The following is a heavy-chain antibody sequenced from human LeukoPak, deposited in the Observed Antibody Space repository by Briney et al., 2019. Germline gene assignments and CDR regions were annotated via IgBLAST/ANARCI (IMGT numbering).Heavy chain of an antibody. D-gene: IGHD3-3*01. CDR1: GYTFTGYY. CDR3: ARVEAYHYDSWSGYYTGFDY. V-gene: IGHV1-2*02. Sequence: ASVKVSCKASGYTFTGYYMHWVRQAPGQGLEWMGWINPNSGGTNYAQKFQGRVTMTRDTSISTAYMELSRLRSDDTAVYYCARVEAYHYDSWSGYYTGFDYWGQGTLVTVSS. J-gene: IGHJ4*02. CDR2: INPNSGGT.